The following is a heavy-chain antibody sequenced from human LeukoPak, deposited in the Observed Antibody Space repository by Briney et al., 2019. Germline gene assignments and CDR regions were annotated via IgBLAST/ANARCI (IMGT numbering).Heavy chain of an antibody. V-gene: IGHV4-59*08. CDR1: GDSLSSHY. Sequence: SETLSLTCTVSGDSLSSHYWSWIRQPPGKGLEWIGYIYGSGSTHYDPSFRSRVTISEDTSKNQFSLKLTSVTAADTAVYYCARNVGWYSHDSWGQGTLVTASS. D-gene: IGHD6-19*01. J-gene: IGHJ4*02. CDR3: ARNVGWYSHDS. CDR2: IYGSGST.